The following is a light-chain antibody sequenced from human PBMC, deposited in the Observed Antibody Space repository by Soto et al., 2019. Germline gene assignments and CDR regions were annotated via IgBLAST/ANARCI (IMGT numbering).Light chain of an antibody. CDR1: SSNIGSKT. V-gene: IGLV1-44*01. CDR3: AAWDASLNGYV. J-gene: IGLJ1*01. CDR2: NSY. Sequence: VLTQPPSASGTPGQRVTISFSGNSSNIGSKTVNWYQQLPGTVPKLLIYNSYQRPSGVPDRFSGSKSGTSASLAISGLQSEDEADYYCAAWDASLNGYVFGAGTKVTVL.